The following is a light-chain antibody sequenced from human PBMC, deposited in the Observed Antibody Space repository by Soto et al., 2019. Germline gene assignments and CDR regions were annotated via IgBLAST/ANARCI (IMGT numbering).Light chain of an antibody. V-gene: IGKV3D-15*01. CDR1: QSLSSN. J-gene: IGKJ1*01. Sequence: EIVMTQSPATLSVSPGERATLSCRASQSLSSNLAWYQQKPGQAPRLLIYGASTRATGIPATFSGSGSGTEFTLTISSLQSEDFAVYYCQQYDNWPWTFGQGTKVDI. CDR3: QQYDNWPWT. CDR2: GAS.